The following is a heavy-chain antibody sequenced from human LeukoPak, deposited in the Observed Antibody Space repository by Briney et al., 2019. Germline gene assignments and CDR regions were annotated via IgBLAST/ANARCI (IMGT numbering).Heavy chain of an antibody. CDR2: IYYSGST. V-gene: IGHV4-59*12. CDR1: GGSISSYY. D-gene: IGHD6-19*01. J-gene: IGHJ4*02. Sequence: PSETLSLTCTVSGGSISSYYWSWIRQPPGKGLEWIGYIYYSGSTNYNPSLKSRVTISVDTSKNQFSLKLSSVTAADTAVYYCARAAGGGSGWNFDYWGQGTLVSVSS. CDR3: ARAAGGGSGWNFDY.